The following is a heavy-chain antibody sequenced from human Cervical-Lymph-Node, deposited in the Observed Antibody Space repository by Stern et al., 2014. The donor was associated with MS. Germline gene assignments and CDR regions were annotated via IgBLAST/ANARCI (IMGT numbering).Heavy chain of an antibody. V-gene: IGHV1-3*01. CDR2: INAGNGNT. D-gene: IGHD6-6*01. CDR3: ARDLSAAFSSSWDY. Sequence: QVQLGQSGAEVKKPGASVKVSCKTSGDTFTRSSIHWVRQAPGQRLEWMGWINAGNGNTKYSEKFQGRVTITRDTSASTVYMDLRSLRPEDTAVYYCARDLSAAFSSSWDYWGQGTQVTVSS. CDR1: GDTFTRSS. J-gene: IGHJ4*02.